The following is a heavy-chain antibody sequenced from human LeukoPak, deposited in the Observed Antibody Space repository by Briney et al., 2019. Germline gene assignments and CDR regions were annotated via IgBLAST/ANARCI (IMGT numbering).Heavy chain of an antibody. J-gene: IGHJ4*02. CDR1: GFTFGDYA. D-gene: IGHD3-3*01. CDR2: IRSKAYGGTT. V-gene: IGHV3-49*03. CDR3: TRDNHDFWSGSEIRTFDY. Sequence: GGSLRLSCTASGFTFGDYAMSWFRQAPGKGLEWVGFIRSKAYGGTTEYAASVKGRFTISRDDSKSIAYLQMNSLKTEDTAVYYCTRDNHDFWSGSEIRTFDYWGQGTLVTVSS.